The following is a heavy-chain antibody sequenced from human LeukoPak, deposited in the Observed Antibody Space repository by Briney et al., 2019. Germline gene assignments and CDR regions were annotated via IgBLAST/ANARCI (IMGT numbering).Heavy chain of an antibody. V-gene: IGHV1-18*01. CDR1: GYTFISYG. CDR3: ARLRVINGDLDY. Sequence: ASVKVSCKASGYTFISYGISWVRQAPGQGLEWMGWISAYSGTTKYTQKLRGRVTMTTETSTSTAYMELGSLRSDDTAVYYCARLRVINGDLDYWGQGTLVTASS. J-gene: IGHJ4*02. CDR2: ISAYSGTT.